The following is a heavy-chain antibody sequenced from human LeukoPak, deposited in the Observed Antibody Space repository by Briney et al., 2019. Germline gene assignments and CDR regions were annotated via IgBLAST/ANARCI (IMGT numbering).Heavy chain of an antibody. J-gene: IGHJ4*02. V-gene: IGHV4-31*03. CDR1: GGSISSGGYY. CDR3: ARGFYGDTTLPFDY. D-gene: IGHD4-17*01. CDR2: IYYGGST. Sequence: SETLSLTCTVSGGSISSGGYYWSWIRQHPGKGLEWIGYIYYGGSTYYNPSLESRVTISVDTSKNQFSLKLSSVTAADTAVYYCARGFYGDTTLPFDYWGQGTLVTVSS.